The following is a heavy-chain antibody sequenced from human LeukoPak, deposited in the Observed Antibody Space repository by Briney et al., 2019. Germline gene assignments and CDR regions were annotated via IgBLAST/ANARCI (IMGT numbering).Heavy chain of an antibody. Sequence: ASVKVTCKTSGYRFTGHHIHWVRQAPGQGLEWMGWINANSGGTQYAEKFQGRVTITRDTSISTVYMEMTRLRADDSAVYFCTREHFDIMTGYSTRHWFDPWGQGTLVTVSS. J-gene: IGHJ5*02. CDR3: TREHFDIMTGYSTRHWFDP. V-gene: IGHV1-2*02. D-gene: IGHD3-9*01. CDR2: INANSGGT. CDR1: GYRFTGHH.